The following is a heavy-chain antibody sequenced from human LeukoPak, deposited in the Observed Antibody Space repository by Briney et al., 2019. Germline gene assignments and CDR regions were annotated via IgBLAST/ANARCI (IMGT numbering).Heavy chain of an antibody. CDR3: ARDRSYLGAFDWPRFDY. Sequence: GGSLRLSCAASGFTFSSYAMHWVRQAPGKGLEWVAVISYDGSNKYYADSVKGRFTISRDNSKNTLYLQMNSLTAEDTAVYYCARDRSYLGAFDWPRFDYWGQGTLVTVSS. D-gene: IGHD3-9*01. CDR1: GFTFSSYA. J-gene: IGHJ4*02. V-gene: IGHV3-30-3*01. CDR2: ISYDGSNK.